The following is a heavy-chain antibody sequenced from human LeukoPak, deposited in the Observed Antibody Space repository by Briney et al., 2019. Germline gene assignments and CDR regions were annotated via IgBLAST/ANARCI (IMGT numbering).Heavy chain of an antibody. CDR3: ARGYKYGDS. CDR1: GGSISSHY. D-gene: IGHD5-18*01. CDR2: IYSTGTT. Sequence: SETLSLTCNISGGSISSHYCTWIRQPAGKGLEWIGRIYSTGTTTHNPSLKSRLTMSVDTSKNQIFLNLNSVTAADTAVYFCARGYKYGDSWGQGTLVTVSS. J-gene: IGHJ4*02. V-gene: IGHV4-4*07.